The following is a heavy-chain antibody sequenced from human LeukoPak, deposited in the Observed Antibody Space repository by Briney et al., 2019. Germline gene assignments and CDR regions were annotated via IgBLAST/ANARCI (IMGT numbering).Heavy chain of an antibody. J-gene: IGHJ3*02. CDR1: GYSFTNFC. CDR3: ARQESWSGNRGAFDI. V-gene: IGHV5-51*01. CDR2: ISPGDSGI. Sequence: GASLKISCKGSGYSFTNFCIGWVRQMPGKGLEGMGVISPGDSGIRYSPSFQGQVTISADKSISTAYLQWGSLKASDTAMYYCARQESWSGNRGAFDIWGQGTMVTVSS. D-gene: IGHD3-3*01.